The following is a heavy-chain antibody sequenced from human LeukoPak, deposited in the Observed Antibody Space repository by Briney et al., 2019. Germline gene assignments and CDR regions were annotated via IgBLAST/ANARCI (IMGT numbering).Heavy chain of an antibody. J-gene: IGHJ4*02. D-gene: IGHD2-15*01. CDR3: AKSVVAASWLFDY. Sequence: GGSLRLSCTASGFTFSSYAMSWVRQAPGKGLEWVSTITNNGLSTYYADSVKGRFTITRDNSKNTLHLQMNNLRADDTAVYYCAKSVVAASWLFDYWVQGTLVTVSS. V-gene: IGHV3-23*01. CDR1: GFTFSSYA. CDR2: ITNNGLST.